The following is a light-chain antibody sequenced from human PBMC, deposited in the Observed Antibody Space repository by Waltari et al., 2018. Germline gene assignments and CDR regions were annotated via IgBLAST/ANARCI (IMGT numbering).Light chain of an antibody. CDR3: QTWGSGFHV. J-gene: IGLJ1*01. CDR1: SGHSNYA. Sequence: QLVLTQSPSASASLGASVNLTCTLSSGHSNYAIAWHQQQPEKGPRYLMKLNSDGSHTKGDGIPDRFSGSSSGAERYLTISSLQSEDEADYYCQTWGSGFHVFGTGTKVSVL. V-gene: IGLV4-69*01. CDR2: LNSDGSH.